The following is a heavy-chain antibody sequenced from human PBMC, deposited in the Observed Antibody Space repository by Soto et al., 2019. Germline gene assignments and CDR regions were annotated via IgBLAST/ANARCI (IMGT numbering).Heavy chain of an antibody. Sequence: SETLSLTCAVYGGSFSGYYWSWIRQPPGKGLEWIGEINHSGSTNYNPSLKSRVTISVDTSKNQFSLKLSSVTAADTAVYYCARLIAVAGTSGMDVWGQGTTVTVSS. V-gene: IGHV4-34*01. CDR3: ARLIAVAGTSGMDV. CDR2: INHSGST. D-gene: IGHD6-19*01. CDR1: GGSFSGYY. J-gene: IGHJ6*02.